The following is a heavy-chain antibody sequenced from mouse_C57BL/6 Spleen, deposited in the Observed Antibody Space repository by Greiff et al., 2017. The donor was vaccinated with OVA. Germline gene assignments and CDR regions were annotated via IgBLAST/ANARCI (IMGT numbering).Heavy chain of an antibody. Sequence: VQLQQSGPELVKPGASVKISCKASGYTFTDYYMNWVKQSHGKSLEWIGDINPNNGGTSYNQKFKGKATLTVDKSSSTAYMELRSLTSEDSAGYYCARSHYGSWAMDYWGQGTSVTVSS. V-gene: IGHV1-26*01. CDR2: INPNNGGT. CDR1: GYTFTDYY. CDR3: ARSHYGSWAMDY. D-gene: IGHD1-1*01. J-gene: IGHJ4*01.